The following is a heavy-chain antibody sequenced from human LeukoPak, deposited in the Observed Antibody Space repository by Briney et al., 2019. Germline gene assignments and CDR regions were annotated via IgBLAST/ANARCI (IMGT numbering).Heavy chain of an antibody. CDR1: GTYTLKELS. Sequence: ASVQVTCMVCGTYTLKELSMQLVRQASRKGLEWRGGFDPEDGETIYEQKFKGRVTTTEDTSTDKEYIDLSSLRSEDPAVYYCATLLGETHFFDYWGQGTLVTVSS. J-gene: IGHJ4*02. CDR3: ATLLGETHFFDY. CDR2: FDPEDGET. D-gene: IGHD1-26*01. V-gene: IGHV1-24*01.